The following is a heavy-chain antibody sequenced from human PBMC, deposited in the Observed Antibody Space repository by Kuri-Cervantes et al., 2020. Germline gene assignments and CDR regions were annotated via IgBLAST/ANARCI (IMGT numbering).Heavy chain of an antibody. V-gene: IGHV3-20*04. D-gene: IGHD5-18*01. J-gene: IGHJ4*02. CDR3: ARRYTSYGYPIDDY. CDR2: INWNGDSA. Sequence: GESLKLSCAASGFTFDDYGMTWVRQAPGKGLEWVSGINWNGDSAGYADSVKGRFTISRDNAKNSLYLQMNSLRAEDTAVYYCARRYTSYGYPIDDYWGQGTLVTVSS. CDR1: GFTFDDYG.